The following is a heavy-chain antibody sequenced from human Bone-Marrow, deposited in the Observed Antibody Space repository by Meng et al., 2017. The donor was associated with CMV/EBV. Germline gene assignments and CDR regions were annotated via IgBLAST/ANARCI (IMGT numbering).Heavy chain of an antibody. J-gene: IGHJ6*02. CDR3: TTHYDFWSGYWAWYYYYGMDV. CDR1: GFTFSNAW. CDR2: IKSKTDGGTT. Sequence: GESLKIPCAASGFTFSNAWMSWVRQAPGKGLEWVGRIKSKTDGGTTDYAAPVKGRFTISRDDSKNTLYLQMNSLKTEDTAVYYCTTHYDFWSGYWAWYYYYGMDVWGQGTTVTVSS. D-gene: IGHD3-3*01. V-gene: IGHV3-15*01.